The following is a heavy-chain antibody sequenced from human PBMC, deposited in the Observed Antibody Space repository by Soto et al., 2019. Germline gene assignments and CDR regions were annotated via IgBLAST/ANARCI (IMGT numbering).Heavy chain of an antibody. CDR2: INHSGST. D-gene: IGHD3-16*01. Sequence: SETLSLTCAVYGGSFSGYYWSWIRQPPGKGLEWIGEINHSGSTNYNPSLKSRVTISVDTSKNQFSLKLSSVTAADTAVYYCALRSRWVELDHWGQGTLVTVSS. CDR3: ALRSRWVELDH. J-gene: IGHJ5*02. V-gene: IGHV4-34*01. CDR1: GGSFSGYY.